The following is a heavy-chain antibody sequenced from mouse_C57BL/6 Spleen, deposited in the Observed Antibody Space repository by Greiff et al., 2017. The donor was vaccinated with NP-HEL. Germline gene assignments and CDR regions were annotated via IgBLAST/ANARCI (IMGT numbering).Heavy chain of an antibody. CDR3: ARGYSDSSYGWYYWV. V-gene: IGHV1-82*01. Sequence: VQLQQSGPELVKPGASVKISCKASGYAFSSSWMNWVKQRPGKGLEWIGRIYPGDGDTNYNGKFKGKATLTADKSSSTAYMQLSRLTTEDSAVYVCARGYSDSSYGWYYWVWGTAATVSV. CDR2: IYPGDGDT. D-gene: IGHD1-1*01. CDR1: GYAFSSSW. J-gene: IGHJ1*03.